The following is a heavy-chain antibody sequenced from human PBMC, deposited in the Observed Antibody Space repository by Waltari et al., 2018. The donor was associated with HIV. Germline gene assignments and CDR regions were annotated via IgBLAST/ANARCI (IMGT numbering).Heavy chain of an antibody. CDR1: GGSFSGSS. J-gene: IGHJ6*02. CDR3: ARARLVSRGQYCSTTSCHPHYYYYYGMDV. V-gene: IGHV4-34*01. Sequence: QVQLRQWGAGLLKPSETLSLTCAVYGGSFSGSSWSWIRQPPGKGLEWIGEINHSGRTNYNPSLKSRVTISLDTSKNQFSLKLTSVTAADTAVFYCARARLVSRGQYCSTTSCHPHYYYYYGMDVWGQGTTVTVSS. CDR2: INHSGRT. D-gene: IGHD2-2*01.